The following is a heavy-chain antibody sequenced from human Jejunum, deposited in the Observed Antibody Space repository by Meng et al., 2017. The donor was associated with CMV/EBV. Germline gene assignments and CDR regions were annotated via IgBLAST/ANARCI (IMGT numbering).Heavy chain of an antibody. CDR2: ISGGGTYT. V-gene: IGHV3-23*01. J-gene: IGHJ4*02. D-gene: IGHD1-7*01. Sequence: FPFSYFPWGGVRQAPGKGLEWVSAISGGGTYTYTVDSVKGRFTISGDNSENTRYLQMAGLTADDTAVYYCAKYGRNRNWSYGEMDYWGQGTLVTVSS. CDR3: AKYGRNRNWSYGEMDY. CDR1: FPFSYFP.